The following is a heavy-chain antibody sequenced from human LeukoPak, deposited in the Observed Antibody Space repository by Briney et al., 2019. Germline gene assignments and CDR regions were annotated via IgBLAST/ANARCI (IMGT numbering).Heavy chain of an antibody. V-gene: IGHV3-23*01. CDR1: GFTLRSYA. CDR2: ISGSGGST. Sequence: GGTLRLSCAASGFTLRSYAMSWVRQAPGKGLEWVSAISGSGGSTYYADSVKGRFTISRDNSKNALYLQMNSLRAEDTAVYYCAKARGPKVTLNDYWGQGTLVTVSS. CDR3: AKARGPKVTLNDY. D-gene: IGHD2-21*02. J-gene: IGHJ4*02.